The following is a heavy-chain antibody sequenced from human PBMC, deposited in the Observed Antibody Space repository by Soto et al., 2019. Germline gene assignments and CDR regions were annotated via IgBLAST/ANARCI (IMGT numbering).Heavy chain of an antibody. J-gene: IGHJ4*02. Sequence: GGSLRLSCAASDFSFTNARMNWVRQAPGKGLEWVGRIKSKVEGETTDYAAPVKGRFIISRDDSKNTLYLQMNSLKIEDSAVYYCTSYEYESNGYYYDDGYYFDYWCLGT. CDR3: TSYEYESNGYYYDDGYYFDY. D-gene: IGHD3-22*01. CDR2: IKSKVEGETT. V-gene: IGHV3-15*07. CDR1: DFSFTNAR.